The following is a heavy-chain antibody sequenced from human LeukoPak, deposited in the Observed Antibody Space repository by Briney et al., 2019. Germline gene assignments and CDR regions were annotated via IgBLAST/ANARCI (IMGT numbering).Heavy chain of an antibody. CDR2: IYYSGNT. D-gene: IGHD3/OR15-3a*01. Sequence: SETLSLTCTVSGVSISSSNSYWGWIRQPPGKGLEWIASIYYSGNTYYNASLKSQFSISIDTSKNQFSLRLTSVTAADTAVYYCARQTGSGLFILPGGQGTLVTVSS. V-gene: IGHV4-39*01. J-gene: IGHJ4*02. CDR3: ARQTGSGLFILP. CDR1: GVSISSSNSY.